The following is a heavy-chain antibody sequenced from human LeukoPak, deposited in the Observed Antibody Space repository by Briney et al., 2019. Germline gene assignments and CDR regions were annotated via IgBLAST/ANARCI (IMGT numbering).Heavy chain of an antibody. Sequence: SETLSLTCTVSGGSISSTTYYWGWIRQPPGKGLEWIASIYYSGSTYYNPSLKSRVAISVDTSKNQFSLKLRSVTAADTAVYYCASETFWSGIRLIDYWGQGTLVTVS. D-gene: IGHD3/OR15-3a*01. CDR1: GGSISSTTYY. CDR2: IYYSGST. CDR3: ASETFWSGIRLIDY. J-gene: IGHJ4*02. V-gene: IGHV4-39*01.